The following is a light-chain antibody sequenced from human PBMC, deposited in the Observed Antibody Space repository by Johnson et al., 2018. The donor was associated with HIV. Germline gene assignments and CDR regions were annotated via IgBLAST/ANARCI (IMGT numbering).Light chain of an antibody. CDR2: DNN. V-gene: IGLV1-51*01. CDR3: GAWDSCLRTAF. Sequence: QSVLTQPPSVSAAPGQKVTISCSGSRSNIGNNYVSWYQQLPGTAPKLLIYDNNRRPSGIPDRFSGSKSGTSATLGITGLQTGDEADYYCGAWDSCLRTAFVGTGTKVTVL. J-gene: IGLJ1*01. CDR1: RSNIGNNY.